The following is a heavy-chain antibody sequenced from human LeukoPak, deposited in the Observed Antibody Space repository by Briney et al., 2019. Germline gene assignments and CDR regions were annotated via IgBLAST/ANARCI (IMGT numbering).Heavy chain of an antibody. CDR1: GFTFSIYW. V-gene: IGHV3-7*02. CDR2: INQDGSEK. CDR3: TRVDWFKLDY. D-gene: IGHD3-9*01. J-gene: IGHJ4*02. Sequence: GGSLKLSCEASGFTFSIYWMTWVRQAPGRGLEWVAHINQDGSEKYYVDSVKGRFTFSRGNAKNSLYLQMNSLRAEDTAVYYCTRVDWFKLDYWGQGILVTVSS.